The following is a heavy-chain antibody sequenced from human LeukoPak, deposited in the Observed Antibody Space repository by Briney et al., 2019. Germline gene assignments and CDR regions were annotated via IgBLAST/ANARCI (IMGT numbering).Heavy chain of an antibody. D-gene: IGHD1-26*01. V-gene: IGHV3-64D*08. CDR1: GFTFSSYA. Sequence: PGGSLRLSCSASGFTFSSYAMHWVRQAPGKGLEYVSGIRSNGGSTYYADSVKGRFTISRDYSKNILYLQMSSLRPEDTAVYYCAKAPVGATSYFDSWGQGTLVTVSS. CDR2: IRSNGGST. CDR3: AKAPVGATSYFDS. J-gene: IGHJ4*02.